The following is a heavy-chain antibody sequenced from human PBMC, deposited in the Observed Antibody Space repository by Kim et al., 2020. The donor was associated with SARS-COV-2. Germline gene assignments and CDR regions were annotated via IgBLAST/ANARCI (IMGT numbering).Heavy chain of an antibody. CDR3: ARDGKGGWSNYFDY. CDR1: GGSISSGGYY. D-gene: IGHD6-19*01. V-gene: IGHV4-31*03. Sequence: SETLSLTCTVSGGSISSGGYYWSWIRQHPGKGLEWIGYIYYSGSTYYNPSLKSRVTISVDTSKNQFSLKLSSVTAADTAVYYCARDGKGGWSNYFDYWGQGTLVTVSS. J-gene: IGHJ4*02. CDR2: IYYSGST.